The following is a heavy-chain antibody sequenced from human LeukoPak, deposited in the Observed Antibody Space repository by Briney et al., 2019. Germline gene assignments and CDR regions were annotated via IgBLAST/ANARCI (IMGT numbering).Heavy chain of an antibody. D-gene: IGHD3-9*01. V-gene: IGHV3-33*01. J-gene: IGHJ4*02. CDR1: GFTFSSYG. CDR3: TRDPYDILIGCSPYFDY. CDR2: IWYDGSNK. Sequence: GGSLRLSCAASGFTFSSYGMHWVRQAPGKGLEWVSIIWYDGSNKYYADSVKGRFTISRDNSKNTLYLQMNSLRAEDTAVYYCTRDPYDILIGCSPYFDYWGQGTLVTVSS.